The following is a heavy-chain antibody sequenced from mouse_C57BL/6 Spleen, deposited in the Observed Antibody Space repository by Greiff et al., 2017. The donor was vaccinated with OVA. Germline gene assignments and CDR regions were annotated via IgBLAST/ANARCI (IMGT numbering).Heavy chain of an antibody. CDR1: GSTFTSYW. D-gene: IGHD1-1*01. V-gene: IGHV1-72*01. CDR2: IDPNRGGT. Sequence: QVQLQQPGAELVKPGASVKLSCKASGSTFTSYWMHWVKQRPGRGLAWIGRIDPNRGGTKSNEKFKSKATLTVDKPSRTAYMQRSSLTSEDSAVDDCARLLRYAMDYGGQGTSVTVSS. CDR3: ARLLRYAMDY. J-gene: IGHJ4*01.